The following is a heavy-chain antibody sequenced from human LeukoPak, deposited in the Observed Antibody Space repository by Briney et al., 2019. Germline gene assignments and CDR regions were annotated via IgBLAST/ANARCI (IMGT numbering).Heavy chain of an antibody. CDR2: ISFDGNNE. J-gene: IGHJ4*02. Sequence: HPGGSLRLSCAASGFTFSSYAMHWVRQAPGKGLEWVAVISFDGNNEYYADSVKGRFTISRDNSKNTLYLQMNSLRAEDTAVYYCARDRTYSDSSGYYLYWGQGTLVTVSS. V-gene: IGHV3-30-3*01. D-gene: IGHD3-22*01. CDR3: ARDRTYSDSSGYYLY. CDR1: GFTFSSYA.